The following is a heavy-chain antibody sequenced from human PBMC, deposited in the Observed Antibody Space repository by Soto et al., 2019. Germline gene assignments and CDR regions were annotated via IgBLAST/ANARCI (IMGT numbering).Heavy chain of an antibody. V-gene: IGHV3-23*01. CDR2: ISGSGDRT. Sequence: EVQLLESGGGLVQPGGSLRLSCAASGFTFSSYAMSWVRQAPGKGLEWVSAISGSGDRTYYTDSVKGRFTISRANSEKPLFLQMNSLWAGDTAVYYCAKEGLYCDSTNCRGSGYFQQWGQGTLVTVSS. CDR3: AKEGLYCDSTNCRGSGYFQQ. CDR1: GFTFSSYA. D-gene: IGHD2-2*01. J-gene: IGHJ1*01.